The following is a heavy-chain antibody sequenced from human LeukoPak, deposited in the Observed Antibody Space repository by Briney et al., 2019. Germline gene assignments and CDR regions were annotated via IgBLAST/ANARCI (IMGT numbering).Heavy chain of an antibody. V-gene: IGHV4-59*01. CDR3: ARAVDIVATCLFDY. D-gene: IGHD5-12*01. CDR2: IYYSGST. CDR1: CVSISSYY. J-gene: IGHJ4*02. Sequence: SETLSLTCSVSCVSISSYYWSWIRQPPGKGPEWNGYIYYSGSTNYNPSLKSRGTISVDTSKNQFSLKLSSVTAAATAVYYCARAVDIVATCLFDYWGQGTLVTVSS.